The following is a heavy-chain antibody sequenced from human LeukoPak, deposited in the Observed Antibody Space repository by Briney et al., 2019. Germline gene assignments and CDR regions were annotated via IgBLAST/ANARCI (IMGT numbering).Heavy chain of an antibody. CDR1: GFTFSDYY. CDR2: ISSSGSTI. J-gene: IGHJ3*02. Sequence: KPGGSLRLSCAASGFTFSDYYMSWIRQAPGKGLEWVSYISSSGSTIYYADSVKGRFTISRDNARNSLYLQMNSLRAKDTAVYYCARALCSSTSCYWLFAFDIWGQGTMVTVSS. V-gene: IGHV3-11*01. CDR3: ARALCSSTSCYWLFAFDI. D-gene: IGHD2-2*01.